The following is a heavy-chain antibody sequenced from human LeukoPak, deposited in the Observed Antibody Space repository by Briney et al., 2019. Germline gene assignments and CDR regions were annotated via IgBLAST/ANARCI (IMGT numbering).Heavy chain of an antibody. V-gene: IGHV5-51*01. J-gene: IGHJ6*03. CDR3: ARLGYCSGGSCPGYYYYYMDV. Sequence: GESLKISCKGSGYSFTSYWIGWVRQMPGKGLEWMGIICPGDSDTRYSPSFQGQVTISADKSISTAYLQWSSLKASDTAMYYYARLGYCSGGSCPGYYYYYMDVWGKGTTVTISS. D-gene: IGHD2-15*01. CDR1: GYSFTSYW. CDR2: ICPGDSDT.